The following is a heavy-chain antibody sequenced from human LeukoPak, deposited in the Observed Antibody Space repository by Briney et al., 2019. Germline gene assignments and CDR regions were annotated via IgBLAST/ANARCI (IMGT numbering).Heavy chain of an antibody. V-gene: IGHV3-21*03. CDR2: ISSSSSYI. Sequence: GGSLRLSCAASGFTFSTSAMNWVRQAPGKGLEWVSSISSSSSYIYYADSVKGRFTISRDNAKNSLYLQMNSLKTEDTAVYYCITSLEGSPLDMDVWGKGTTVTVSS. D-gene: IGHD6-6*01. CDR1: GFTFSTSA. J-gene: IGHJ6*03. CDR3: ITSLEGSPLDMDV.